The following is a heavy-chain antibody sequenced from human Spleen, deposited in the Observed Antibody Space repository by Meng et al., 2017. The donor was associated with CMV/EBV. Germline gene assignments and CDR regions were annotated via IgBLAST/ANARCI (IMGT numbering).Heavy chain of an antibody. CDR1: GYTLTELS. CDR2: FDPEEGET. Sequence: HVPWVEAGAEVDNPGGSVKGSCKVCGYTLTELSMHWVRQAPGKGLEWMEGFDPEEGETIYAQKFQGRVTMTEYTSTDTAYMELSSLRSEDTAVYYCATDPCSSTSCYGGWFDPWGQGTLVTVSS. D-gene: IGHD2-2*01. CDR3: ATDPCSSTSCYGGWFDP. V-gene: IGHV1-24*01. J-gene: IGHJ5*02.